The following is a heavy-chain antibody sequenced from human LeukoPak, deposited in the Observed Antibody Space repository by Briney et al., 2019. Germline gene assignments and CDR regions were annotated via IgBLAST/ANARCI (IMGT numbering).Heavy chain of an antibody. CDR1: GGSFSGYY. Sequence: SDTLSLTCAVYGGSFSGYYWSWIRQPPGKGLEWIGEINHSGSTNYNPSLKSRVTISVDTSKNQFSLTLSSVTAADTAVYYCAGLVYYYYGMDVWGQGTTVTVSS. CDR2: INHSGST. J-gene: IGHJ6*02. D-gene: IGHD6-6*01. CDR3: AGLVYYYYGMDV. V-gene: IGHV4-34*01.